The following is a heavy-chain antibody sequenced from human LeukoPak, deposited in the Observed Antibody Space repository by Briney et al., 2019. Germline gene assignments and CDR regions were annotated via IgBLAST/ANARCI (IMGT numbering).Heavy chain of an antibody. J-gene: IGHJ3*01. Sequence: GGSLRLSCVGSGFNFSPYWMSWVRQAPGKGLEWLANIEKHESADYYVDSVKGRFTISRDNAKNSLSLQLDSLRVEDTAVYYCAREVPGVMVAFDLWGQGTMVTVSP. V-gene: IGHV3-7*01. CDR2: IEKHESAD. CDR3: AREVPGVMVAFDL. CDR1: GFNFSPYW. D-gene: IGHD2-2*01.